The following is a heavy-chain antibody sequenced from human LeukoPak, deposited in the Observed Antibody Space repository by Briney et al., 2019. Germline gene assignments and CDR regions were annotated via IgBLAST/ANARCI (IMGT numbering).Heavy chain of an antibody. CDR1: GGSINSGDYY. J-gene: IGHJ4*02. CDR2: IYSSGST. D-gene: IGHD3-22*01. CDR3: ARGGRSGYPFEY. Sequence: SETLSLTCTVSGGSINSGDYYWTWIRQHPGKGLEWIGYIYSSGSTYYDPSLKSRLTMSVDTSKNQFSLKMSSVTAADTAVYYCARGGRSGYPFEYWGQGTLVTVSS. V-gene: IGHV4-31*03.